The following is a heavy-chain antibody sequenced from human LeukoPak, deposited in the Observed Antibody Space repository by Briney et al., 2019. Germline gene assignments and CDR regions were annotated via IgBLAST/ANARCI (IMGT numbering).Heavy chain of an antibody. Sequence: PSETLSLTCTVSGGSISSYYWTWIRQSPGKGLEWIGYIHYRGTTDYNPSLKSRVTMSVDTSKNQFSLKLNSVTAADTAVYFCASGHFSGSYSSPFGYWGQGTLVTVSS. J-gene: IGHJ4*02. D-gene: IGHD1-26*01. CDR3: ASGHFSGSYSSPFGY. V-gene: IGHV4-59*08. CDR1: GGSISSYY. CDR2: IHYRGTT.